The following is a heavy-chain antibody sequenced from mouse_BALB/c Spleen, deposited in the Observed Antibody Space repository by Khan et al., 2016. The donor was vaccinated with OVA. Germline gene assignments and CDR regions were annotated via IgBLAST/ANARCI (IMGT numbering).Heavy chain of an antibody. Sequence: EVQLVESGPGLVKPSPSLSLTCTASGYTITSDYARYWIRQFPRSQLGRVGIKTPNGNTNYNPTFKSRTSITRDTSQNKFFLQLNSVTTEDTATYYCARSIMANWGQGTTLTVSS. CDR2: KTPNGNT. CDR3: ARSIMAN. J-gene: IGHJ2*01. CDR1: GYTITSDYA. V-gene: IGHV3-2*02.